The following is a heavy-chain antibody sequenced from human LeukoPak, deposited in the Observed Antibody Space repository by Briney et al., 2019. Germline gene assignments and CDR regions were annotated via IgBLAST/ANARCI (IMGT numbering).Heavy chain of an antibody. CDR3: TRSTGSSSSWEFDY. CDR1: GYSFFRYW. J-gene: IGHJ4*02. V-gene: IGHV5-51*01. Sequence: GESLKISCKGSGYSFFRYWIGWVRQMPGKGLEWMGIIYLGDSDTRYSPSFQGQVTISADKSISAAYLQWSSLKASDTAMYYCTRSTGSSSSWEFDYWGQGTLVTVSS. CDR2: IYLGDSDT. D-gene: IGHD6-13*01.